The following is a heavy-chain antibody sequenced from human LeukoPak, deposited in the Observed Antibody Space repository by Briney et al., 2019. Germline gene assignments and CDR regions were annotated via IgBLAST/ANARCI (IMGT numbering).Heavy chain of an antibody. CDR2: TYYRSKWYN. V-gene: IGHV6-1*01. D-gene: IGHD3-10*01. CDR1: GDSVSSNSAA. CDR3: ARVSSYGSGSIYSTFYYGMGV. J-gene: IGHJ6*04. Sequence: SQTLSLTCAISGDSVSSNSAAWNWIRQSPSRGLEWLGRTYYRSKWYNDYAVSVKSRITINPDTSKNQFSLQLNSVTPEDTAVYYCARVSSYGSGSIYSTFYYGMGVWGKGTTVTVSS.